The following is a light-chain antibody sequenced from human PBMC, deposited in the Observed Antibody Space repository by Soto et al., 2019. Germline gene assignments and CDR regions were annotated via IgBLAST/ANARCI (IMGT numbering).Light chain of an antibody. Sequence: EIVLTQSPVTLSLSPGERATLSCRASQSINNYLAWYQQKPGQPPRLLIYDASNRATAIPVRFSGSGSGTYFTLTISILEPEDSAVYYCQYRGIWPPGATFGGGTKVEIK. CDR2: DAS. V-gene: IGKV3-11*01. CDR1: QSINNY. J-gene: IGKJ4*01. CDR3: QYRGIWPPGAT.